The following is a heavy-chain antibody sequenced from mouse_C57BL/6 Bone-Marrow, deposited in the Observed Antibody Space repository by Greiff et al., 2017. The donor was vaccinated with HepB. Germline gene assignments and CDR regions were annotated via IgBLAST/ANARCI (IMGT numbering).Heavy chain of an antibody. CDR3: ARRDYDFSY. J-gene: IGHJ3*01. Sequence: QVQLQQSGAELARPGASVKLSCKASGHTFTSYGISWVKQRTGQGLEWIGEIYPRSGNTYYNEKFKGKATLTADKSSSIAYMELRSLTSEDSAVYLCARRDYDFSYGGQGTLVTVSA. CDR2: IYPRSGNT. D-gene: IGHD2-4*01. CDR1: GHTFTSYG. V-gene: IGHV1-81*01.